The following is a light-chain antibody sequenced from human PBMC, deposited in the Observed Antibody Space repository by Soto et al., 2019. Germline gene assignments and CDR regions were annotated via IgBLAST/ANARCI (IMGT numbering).Light chain of an antibody. J-gene: IGLJ1*01. CDR2: EVT. Sequence: QSALSQPASVSGSPGQTITISCTGTSTDVGGYNAVSWYQHHPGKAPKLIIYEVTHRPSGASDRFSASKSGNTASLTISGLQAEDEADYYCNSFRVSHLYVFXTGTKVTVL. CDR3: NSFRVSHLYV. V-gene: IGLV2-14*01. CDR1: STDVGGYNA.